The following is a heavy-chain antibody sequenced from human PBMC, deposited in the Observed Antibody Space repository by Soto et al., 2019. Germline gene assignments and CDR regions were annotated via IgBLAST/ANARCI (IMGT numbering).Heavy chain of an antibody. V-gene: IGHV5-51*03. D-gene: IGHD3-10*01. J-gene: IGHJ6*02. CDR3: ARAMVRGKNYYGVDV. Sequence: EVQLVQSGAEVKKPGESLKISCKGSGYSFTNYWIGWVRQMPGKGLEWMGIIYPGDSDTRYSPSFQGQVTISADKSISTAYLQLSSLKASDTAMYYCARAMVRGKNYYGVDVWGQGTTVTVSS. CDR1: GYSFTNYW. CDR2: IYPGDSDT.